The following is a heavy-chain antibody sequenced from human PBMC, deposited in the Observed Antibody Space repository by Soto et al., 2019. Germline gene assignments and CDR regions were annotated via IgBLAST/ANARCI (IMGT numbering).Heavy chain of an antibody. CDR2: IYHSGST. CDR1: GGSISSGGYS. D-gene: IGHD2-15*01. Sequence: LQLEESGSGLVKPSQTLSLTCAVSGGSISSGGYSWSWIRPPPGKGLEWIGYIYHSGSTYYNPSLKSRVTISVDRSKNQFSLKLSSVTAADTAVYYCARGQVVAAQHWGQGTLVTVSS. J-gene: IGHJ4*02. V-gene: IGHV4-30-2*01. CDR3: ARGQVVAAQH.